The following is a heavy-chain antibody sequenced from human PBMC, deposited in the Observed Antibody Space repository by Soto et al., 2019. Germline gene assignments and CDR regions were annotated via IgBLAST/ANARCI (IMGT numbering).Heavy chain of an antibody. CDR2: ISAYNGNT. CDR1: GYTFTSYG. Sequence: ASVKVSCKASGYTFTSYGISWLRQAPGQGLEWMGWISAYNGNTNYAQKLQGRVTMTTDTSTSTAYMELRSLRSDDTAVYYCARWSGCSSTSCYYGMDVWGQGTTVTV. J-gene: IGHJ6*02. CDR3: ARWSGCSSTSCYYGMDV. V-gene: IGHV1-18*01. D-gene: IGHD2-2*01.